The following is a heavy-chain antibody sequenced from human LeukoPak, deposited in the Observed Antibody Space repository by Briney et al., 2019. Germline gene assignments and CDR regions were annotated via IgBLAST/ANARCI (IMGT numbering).Heavy chain of an antibody. CDR3: ARTRYFDWLFPPDY. V-gene: IGHV1-2*02. CDR2: INPNSGGT. D-gene: IGHD3-9*01. CDR1: GYTFTGYY. J-gene: IGHJ4*02. Sequence: ASVKVSCTASGYTFTGYYMHWVRQAPGQGLEWMGWINPNSGGTNYAQKFQGRVTMTRDTSISTAYMELSRLRSDDTAVYYCARTRYFDWLFPPDYWGQGTLVTVSS.